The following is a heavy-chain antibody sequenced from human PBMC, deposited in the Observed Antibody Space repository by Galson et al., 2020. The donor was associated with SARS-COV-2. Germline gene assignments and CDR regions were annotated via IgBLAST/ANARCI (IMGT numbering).Heavy chain of an antibody. Sequence: SETLSLTCAVHRGSFSGYFWSWIRQPPGKPLEWLGELKPSGTTNYNPSLKSRVTISVDTSKNQFSLKLSSVTAADTAVYYCARGLDGTGRFNGWDYWGQGTLVTVSS. D-gene: IGHD2-8*02. CDR1: RGSFSGYF. V-gene: IGHV4-34*01. J-gene: IGHJ4*02. CDR2: LKPSGTT. CDR3: ARGLDGTGRFNGWDY.